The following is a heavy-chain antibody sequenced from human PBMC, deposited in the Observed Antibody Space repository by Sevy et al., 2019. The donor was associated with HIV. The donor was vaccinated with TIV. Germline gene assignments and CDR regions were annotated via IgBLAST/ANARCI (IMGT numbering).Heavy chain of an antibody. CDR3: ARDPLRGVRGVYGAFDI. CDR1: GFTFSSYS. J-gene: IGHJ3*02. V-gene: IGHV3-48*02. D-gene: IGHD3-10*01. Sequence: GGSLRLSCAASGFTFSSYSMNWVRQAPGKGLEWVSYISSSSSTIYYADSEKGRFTISRDNAKNSLYLQMNSLRDEDTAVYYCARDPLRGVRGVYGAFDIWGQGTMVTVSS. CDR2: ISSSSSTI.